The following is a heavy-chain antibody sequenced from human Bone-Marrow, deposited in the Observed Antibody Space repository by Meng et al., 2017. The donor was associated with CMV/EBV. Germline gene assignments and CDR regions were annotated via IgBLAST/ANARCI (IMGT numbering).Heavy chain of an antibody. Sequence: GSFSGYYWSWIRQPPGKGLEWIGEINHSGSTNYNPSPKSRVTISVDTSKNQFSLKLSSVTAADTAVYYCARGCYCSGGSCYYNWFDPWGQGTLVTVSS. J-gene: IGHJ5*02. D-gene: IGHD2-15*01. V-gene: IGHV4-34*01. CDR3: ARGCYCSGGSCYYNWFDP. CDR2: INHSGST. CDR1: GSFSGYY.